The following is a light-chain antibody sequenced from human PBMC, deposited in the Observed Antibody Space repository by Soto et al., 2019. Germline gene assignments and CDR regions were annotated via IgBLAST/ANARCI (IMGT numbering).Light chain of an antibody. Sequence: DIQMTQSPASLSASVGDRVTISCRASEDINSRLAWYQQKPGNAPKLLIYAAFILQSGVPSRFSGYGSGTDFTLSISSLQPEDFATYYCQQADSFPITFGQGTRLEI. V-gene: IGKV1-12*01. CDR2: AAF. CDR3: QQADSFPIT. CDR1: EDINSR. J-gene: IGKJ5*01.